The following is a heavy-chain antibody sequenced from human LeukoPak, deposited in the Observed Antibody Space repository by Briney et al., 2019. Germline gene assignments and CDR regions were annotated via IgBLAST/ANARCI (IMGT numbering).Heavy chain of an antibody. J-gene: IGHJ4*02. CDR1: GGTFSSYA. D-gene: IGHD3-9*01. CDR2: IIPIFGTA. V-gene: IGHV1-69*01. Sequence: GSSVKASCKASGGTFSSYAISWVRQAPGQGLEWMGGIIPIFGTANYAQKFQGRVTITADESTSTAYMELSSLRSEDTAVYYCARSYRDYDILTGYYARFDYWGQGTLVTVSS. CDR3: ARSYRDYDILTGYYARFDY.